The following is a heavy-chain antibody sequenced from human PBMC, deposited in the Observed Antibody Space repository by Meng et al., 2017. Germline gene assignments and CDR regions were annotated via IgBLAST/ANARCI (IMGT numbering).Heavy chain of an antibody. D-gene: IGHD6-13*01. CDR3: ARRLSSSWGPYFDY. V-gene: IGHV1-69*01. J-gene: IGHJ4*02. CDR2: IIPIFGTA. CDR1: GGAFSSDA. Sequence: VRLVQSGAGVRKLGSCVKVTCKASGGAFSSDAVSWVLQAPGQGLEWMGGIIPIFGTANYAQKFQGRVTITADESTSTAYMELSSLRSEDTAVYYCARRLSSSWGPYFDYWGQGTLVTVSS.